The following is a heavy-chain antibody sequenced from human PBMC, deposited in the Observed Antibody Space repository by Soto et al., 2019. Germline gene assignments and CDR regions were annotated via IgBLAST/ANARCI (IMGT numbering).Heavy chain of an antibody. D-gene: IGHD3-3*01. Sequence: PACTDAGFSSGVYAMSWVRPPAGEGLEWVGFIRGIAYGATTKCAAAVKGRLTISRDDYPSIGCPHLNRLKSEDTAVYYCTSWSDDFWSSYYILWFDPWGQGTLVTVSS. J-gene: IGHJ5*02. CDR1: GFSSGVYA. CDR3: TSWSDDFWSSYYILWFDP. V-gene: IGHV3-49*04. CDR2: IRGIAYGATT.